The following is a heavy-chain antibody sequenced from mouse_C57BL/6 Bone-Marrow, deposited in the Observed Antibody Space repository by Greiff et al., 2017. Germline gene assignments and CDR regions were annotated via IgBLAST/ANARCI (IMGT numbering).Heavy chain of an antibody. D-gene: IGHD2-4*01. CDR2: IDPSDSYT. CDR3: ARGIYYDYDEDFDY. V-gene: IGHV1-59*01. Sequence: QVQLQQPGAELVRPGTSVKLSCKASGYTFTSYWMHWVKQRPGQGLEWIGVIDPSDSYTNYNQTFKGKATLTVDTSSSTAYMQLSSLTSEDSAVYYCARGIYYDYDEDFDYWGQGTTLTVSS. CDR1: GYTFTSYW. J-gene: IGHJ2*01.